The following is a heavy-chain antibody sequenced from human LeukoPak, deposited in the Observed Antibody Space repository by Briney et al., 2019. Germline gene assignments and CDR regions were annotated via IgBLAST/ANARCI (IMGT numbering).Heavy chain of an antibody. CDR1: GGSISSYY. Sequence: SETLSLTCTVSGGSISSYYWSWVRQPPGKGLEWIVYIYYSGSTNYNPSLKSRVTISVDTSKNQFSLKLSSVTAADTAVYYCARGRGYSYDYWGQGTLVTVSS. CDR3: ARGRGYSYDY. D-gene: IGHD5-18*01. J-gene: IGHJ4*02. CDR2: IYYSGST. V-gene: IGHV4-59*01.